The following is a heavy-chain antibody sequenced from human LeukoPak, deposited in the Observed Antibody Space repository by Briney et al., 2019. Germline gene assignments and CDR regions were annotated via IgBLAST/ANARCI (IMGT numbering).Heavy chain of an antibody. V-gene: IGHV1-2*02. CDR1: GYTFTGYY. Sequence: GASVKVSCKASGYTFTGYYMHWVRQAPGQGLEWMGWINPNSGGTNYAQKFQGRVTMTRDTSISTAYMELSRLRSDDTAVYYCVRGTSGYQLPQLYWFDPWGQGTLVTVSS. CDR2: INPNSGGT. J-gene: IGHJ5*02. CDR3: VRGTSGYQLPQLYWFDP. D-gene: IGHD2-2*01.